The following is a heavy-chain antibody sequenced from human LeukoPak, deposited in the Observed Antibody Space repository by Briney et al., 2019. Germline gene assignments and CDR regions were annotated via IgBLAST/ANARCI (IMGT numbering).Heavy chain of an antibody. CDR2: INPNSGGT. Sequence: ASVKVSCKASGYTFTSYGISWVRQAPGQGLEWMGWINPNSGGTNYAQKFQGRVTMTGDTSISTAYMELSRLSSDDTAVYYCARSDFWSGYNFDYWGQGTLVTVSS. J-gene: IGHJ4*02. D-gene: IGHD3-3*01. V-gene: IGHV1-2*02. CDR1: GYTFTSYG. CDR3: ARSDFWSGYNFDY.